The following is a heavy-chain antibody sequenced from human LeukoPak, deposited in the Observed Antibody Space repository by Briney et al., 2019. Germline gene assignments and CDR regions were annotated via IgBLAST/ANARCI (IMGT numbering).Heavy chain of an antibody. D-gene: IGHD5-18*01. CDR1: GYTFTSYA. CDR2: INAGNGNT. CDR3: ARDTWGRGYSYFFDY. V-gene: IGHV1-3*01. J-gene: IGHJ4*02. Sequence: ASVTVSCKASGYTFTSYAMHWVRQAPGQRLEWMGWINAGNGNTKYSQKFQGRVTITRDTSASTAYMELSSLRSEDTAVYYCARDTWGRGYSYFFDYWGQGTLVTVSS.